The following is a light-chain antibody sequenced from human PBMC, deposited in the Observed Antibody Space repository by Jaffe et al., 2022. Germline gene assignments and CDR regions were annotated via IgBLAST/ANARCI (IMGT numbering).Light chain of an antibody. V-gene: IGKV1-39*01. CDR1: QTIGRN. J-gene: IGKJ2*01. CDR2: DAS. Sequence: IQMTQSPYPLSASVGDRVTITCRASQTIGRNLNWYRQKPGKAPELLIYDASTLQSGVPSRFRGSGSGTDFILSISSLEVEDFATYYCQQSYSAPYTFGQGTKLDIK. CDR3: QQSYSAPYT.